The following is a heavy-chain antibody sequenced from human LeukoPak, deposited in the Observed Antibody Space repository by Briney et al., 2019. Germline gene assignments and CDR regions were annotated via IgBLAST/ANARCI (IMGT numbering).Heavy chain of an antibody. Sequence: GGSLTLSCEGSGFSFSSYWMTWVRQPPGKGPEWVANIKQDESERYTVDSVKGRFTISRDNAKNSVYLQMNSLKGEDTALYYCARLSAYYYGSYFYYYMDVWGKGTTVTISS. CDR2: IKQDESER. D-gene: IGHD3-10*01. J-gene: IGHJ6*03. CDR3: ARLSAYYYGSYFYYYMDV. V-gene: IGHV3-7*01. CDR1: GFSFSSYW.